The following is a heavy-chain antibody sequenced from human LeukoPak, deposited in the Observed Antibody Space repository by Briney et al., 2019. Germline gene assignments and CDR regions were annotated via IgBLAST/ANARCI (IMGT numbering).Heavy chain of an antibody. J-gene: IGHJ6*03. Sequence: PSETLSLTCAVSGGSISSNNWWSWVRQPPEKGLEWIGEINHSGSTNYNPSLKSRVTISIDTSKNQFSLKLSSVTAADTAVYYCARRVRRGIAAPRPNQYYMDVWGKGTTVTVSS. CDR2: INHSGST. CDR1: GGSISSNNW. V-gene: IGHV4-4*02. CDR3: ARRVRRGIAAPRPNQYYMDV. D-gene: IGHD6-13*01.